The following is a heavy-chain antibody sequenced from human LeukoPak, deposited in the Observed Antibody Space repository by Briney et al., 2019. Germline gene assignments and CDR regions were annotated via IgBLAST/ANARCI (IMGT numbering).Heavy chain of an antibody. V-gene: IGHV4-31*03. D-gene: IGHD6-13*01. CDR3: ARVERGSSWYVGDS. CDR2: IYYSGST. CDR1: GGSISSGGYY. Sequence: PSETLSLTCTVSGGSISSGGYYWSWIRQHPGRGLEWIGYIYYSGSTYYNPSLKSRVTVSVDTSKNQFSLKLSSVTAADTAVYYCARVERGSSWYVGDSWGQGTLVTVSS. J-gene: IGHJ4*02.